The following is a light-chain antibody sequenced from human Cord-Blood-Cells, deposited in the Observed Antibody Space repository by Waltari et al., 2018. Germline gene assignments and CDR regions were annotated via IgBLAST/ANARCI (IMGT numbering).Light chain of an antibody. CDR2: WAS. CDR3: QQYYSTPRA. Sequence: DIVMTQSPDSLPVSLGERATITCKSTQSVLYSSNNKNYLAWYQQKPGQPPKLLIYWASTRESGVPDRFSGSGSGTDFTLTISSLQAEDVAVYYCQQYYSTPRAFGQGTKVEIK. CDR1: QSVLYSSNNKNY. V-gene: IGKV4-1*01. J-gene: IGKJ1*01.